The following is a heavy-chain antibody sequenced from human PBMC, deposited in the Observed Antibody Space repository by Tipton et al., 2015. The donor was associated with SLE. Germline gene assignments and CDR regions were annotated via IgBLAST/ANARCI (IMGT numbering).Heavy chain of an antibody. CDR1: GRSINSNSYQ. Sequence: TLSLTCTVSGRSINSNSYQWGWIRQPPGKGLEWIGSVYHRGSTSYNPSLKSRVIISVDTSENLLSLKLTFVTAADTAVYYCARARHGGAEYFEHWGQGTLVTVSS. CDR3: ARARHGGAEYFEH. CDR2: VYHRGST. D-gene: IGHD3-3*01. V-gene: IGHV4-39*07. J-gene: IGHJ1*01.